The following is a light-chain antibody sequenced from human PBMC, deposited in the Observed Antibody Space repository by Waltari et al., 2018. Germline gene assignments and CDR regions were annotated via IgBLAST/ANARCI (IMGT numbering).Light chain of an antibody. CDR2: GAS. CDR1: HSIRNN. Sequence: EIVLTQSPATLSVSPGERATLFCRASHSIRNNLAWYQQKPGQAPRLLIYGASTRATGTPARFSGSGSGIEFTLTISSLQSEDFAVYYCQQFNTWWTFGQGTKVEFK. CDR3: QQFNTWWT. V-gene: IGKV3-15*01. J-gene: IGKJ1*01.